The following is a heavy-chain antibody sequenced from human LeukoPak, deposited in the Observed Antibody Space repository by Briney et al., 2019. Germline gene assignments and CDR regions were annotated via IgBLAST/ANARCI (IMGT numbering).Heavy chain of an antibody. D-gene: IGHD4-23*01. CDR2: IIPIFGTA. Sequence: GASVKVSCKASGGTFSSYAISWVRQAPGQGLEWMGGIIPIFGTANYAQKFQGRVTITADESTSTAYMELSSLRSEDTAVYYCARAGNLGYGGNVNFDYWGQGTLVTVSS. V-gene: IGHV1-69*13. J-gene: IGHJ4*02. CDR1: GGTFSSYA. CDR3: ARAGNLGYGGNVNFDY.